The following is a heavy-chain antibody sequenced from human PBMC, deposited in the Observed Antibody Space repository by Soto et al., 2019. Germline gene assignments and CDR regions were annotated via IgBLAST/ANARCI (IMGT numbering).Heavy chain of an antibody. CDR2: ISGYNGNT. Sequence: QFQLVQSRGEVKKPGASVKVSCKTSGYSFTTYGISWVRQSPGQGLEWMGWISGYNGNTNYAQKLQGRVTRTTDTSTSTAYMELRSLRSDDTAVYYCAREGPAPYYYYGMDVWGQGSTVTVSS. CDR3: AREGPAPYYYYGMDV. J-gene: IGHJ6*02. V-gene: IGHV1-18*01. CDR1: GYSFTTYG.